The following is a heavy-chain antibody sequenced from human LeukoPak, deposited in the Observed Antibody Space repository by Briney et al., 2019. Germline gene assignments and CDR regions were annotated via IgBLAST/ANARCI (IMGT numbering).Heavy chain of an antibody. Sequence: GGSLRLSCAASGFTFNDYFMSWIRHAPGKGLVWVSYSSSSGSAINYADSVKGRFTISRDNAKNSLYLQMNSLRAEDTAVYYCARDTGVGYFDYWGQGTLVTVSS. J-gene: IGHJ4*02. CDR1: GFTFNDYF. D-gene: IGHD4-23*01. CDR2: SSSSGSAI. CDR3: ARDTGVGYFDY. V-gene: IGHV3-11*04.